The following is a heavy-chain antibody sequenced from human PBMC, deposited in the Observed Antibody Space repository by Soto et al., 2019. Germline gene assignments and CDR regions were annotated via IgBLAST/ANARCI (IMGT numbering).Heavy chain of an antibody. J-gene: IGHJ4*02. CDR2: IGGSSSYT. D-gene: IGHD3-9*01. Sequence: QVQLVESGGALVKPGGSLSLSCAAPGFPFSAYYLSWFRRAPGKGLEWVSSIGGSSSYTNNADSVKGRFTISRDNAKNSLYLQMNSLRAEDTAVYYCARRRPTGYYNYWGQGTLVTVSA. CDR1: GFPFSAYY. CDR3: ARRRPTGYYNY. V-gene: IGHV3-11*05.